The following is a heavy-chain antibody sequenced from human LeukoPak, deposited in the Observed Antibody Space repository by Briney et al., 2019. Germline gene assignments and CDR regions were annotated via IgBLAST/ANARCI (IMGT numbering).Heavy chain of an antibody. V-gene: IGHV1-18*01. J-gene: IGHJ6*02. CDR1: GYTFTNYG. Sequence: ASVKVSCKASGYTFTNYGISWVRQALGQGLEWMGWISAYNGNTDYAPKFQGRVTMTTDTSTTTVYMELRSLRSDDTAVYYCARDWSGVWGQGTTVTVSS. CDR3: ARDWSGV. D-gene: IGHD3-10*01. CDR2: ISAYNGNT.